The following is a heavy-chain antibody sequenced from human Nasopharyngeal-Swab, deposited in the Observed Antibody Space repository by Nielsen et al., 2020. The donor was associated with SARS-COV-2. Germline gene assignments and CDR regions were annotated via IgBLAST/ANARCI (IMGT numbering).Heavy chain of an antibody. J-gene: IGHJ4*02. CDR3: ARDRYDYYDSCGYLFDY. D-gene: IGHD3-22*01. CDR2: INHSGGST. CDR1: GDTFTSYY. V-gene: IGHV1-46*01. Sequence: AAVKVSCKASGDTFTSYYMHCVRQDPGEGLERRGIINHSGGSTSYAQKFQSRVTMTRDTSTRTVYIELSSLRSEDTAVYYCARDRYDYYDSCGYLFDYWGQGTLVTVSS.